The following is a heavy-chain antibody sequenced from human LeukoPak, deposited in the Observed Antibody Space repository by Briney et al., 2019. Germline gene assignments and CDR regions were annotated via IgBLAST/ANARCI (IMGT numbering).Heavy chain of an antibody. D-gene: IGHD6-13*01. CDR3: ASGRGPGTYSGY. J-gene: IGHJ4*02. CDR1: GFTFSDYY. Sequence: GGSLRLSCAASGFTFSDYYMSWIRRAPGKGLEWVSYISSSGSTIYYADSVKGRFTISRDNAKNSLFLQMNSLRAEDAAVYYCASGRGPGTYSGYWGQGTLVTVSS. V-gene: IGHV3-11*01. CDR2: ISSSGSTI.